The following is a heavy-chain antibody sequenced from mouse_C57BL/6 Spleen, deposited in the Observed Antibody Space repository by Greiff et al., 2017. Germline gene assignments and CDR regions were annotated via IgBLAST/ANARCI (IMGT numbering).Heavy chain of an antibody. CDR1: GFSLTSYG. D-gene: IGHD2-12*01. J-gene: IGHJ4*01. V-gene: IGHV2-5*01. CDR2: IWRGGST. CDR3: AKNLPYNYEERDY. Sequence: VKLVESGPGLVQPSQSLSITCTVSGFSLTSYGLHWVRRSPGKGLEWLGVIWRGGSTDYNASFMSRLSITQENSKSQVFFKMNSLQADDTAIYYCAKNLPYNYEERDYWGQGTSVTVSS.